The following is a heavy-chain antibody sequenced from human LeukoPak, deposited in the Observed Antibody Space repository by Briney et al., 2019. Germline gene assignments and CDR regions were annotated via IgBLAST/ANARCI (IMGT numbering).Heavy chain of an antibody. CDR3: ARVGREDSGYSWFDP. D-gene: IGHD1-26*01. CDR2: MNPNSGNT. J-gene: IGHJ5*02. V-gene: IGHV1-8*03. Sequence: ASVKVSCKASGYTFTSYYMHWVRQATGQGLEWMGWMNPNSGNTGFAQKFQGRVTITRNSSISTAYMELSSLRSEDTAVYYCARVGREDSGYSWFDPWGQGTLVTVSS. CDR1: GYTFTSYY.